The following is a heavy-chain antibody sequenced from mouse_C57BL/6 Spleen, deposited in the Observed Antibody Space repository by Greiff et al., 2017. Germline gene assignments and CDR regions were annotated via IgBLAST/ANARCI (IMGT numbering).Heavy chain of an antibody. CDR2: INPSTGGT. CDR3: ARWDYPFAY. CDR1: GYSFTGYY. J-gene: IGHJ3*01. Sequence: EVQLQQSGPGLVKPGASVKISCKASGYSFTGYYMNWVKQSPEKSLEWIGEINPSTGGTTSNQKFKAKATLTVDKSSSSAYMQLKSLTSEDAAVYYCARWDYPFAYWGQGTLVTVSA. D-gene: IGHD4-1*01. V-gene: IGHV1-42*01.